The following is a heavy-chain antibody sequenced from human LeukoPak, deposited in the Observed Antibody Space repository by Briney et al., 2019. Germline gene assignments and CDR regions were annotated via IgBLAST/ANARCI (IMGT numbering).Heavy chain of an antibody. CDR3: PRARLGYSGYDSVPDFDY. Sequence: ASVKVSCKASGYTFTSYDINWVRQATGQGLEWMGWMNPNSGNTGYAQKFQGRVTMTRNTSISTAYMELSSLRSEDTAVYYCPRARLGYSGYDSVPDFDYWGQGTLVTVSS. V-gene: IGHV1-8*01. CDR2: MNPNSGNT. J-gene: IGHJ4*02. CDR1: GYTFTSYD. D-gene: IGHD5-12*01.